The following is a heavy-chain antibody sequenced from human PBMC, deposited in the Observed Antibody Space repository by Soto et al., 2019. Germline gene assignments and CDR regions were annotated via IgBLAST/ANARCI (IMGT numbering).Heavy chain of an antibody. J-gene: IGHJ6*02. CDR3: AKDQKYCSGGSCYSEGYYYGMDV. CDR1: GFTFSSYA. V-gene: IGHV3-23*01. D-gene: IGHD2-15*01. Sequence: GGSLRLSCAASGFTFSSYAMSWVRQAPGKGLEWVSAISGSGGSTYYADSVKGRFTISRDNSKNTLYLQMNSLRAEDTAVYYCAKDQKYCSGGSCYSEGYYYGMDVWGQGTTVTVSS. CDR2: ISGSGGST.